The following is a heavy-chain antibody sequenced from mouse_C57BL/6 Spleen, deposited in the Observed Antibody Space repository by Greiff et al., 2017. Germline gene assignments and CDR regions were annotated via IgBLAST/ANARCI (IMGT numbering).Heavy chain of an antibody. CDR3: ARDRRTGAWFAD. D-gene: IGHD4-1*01. V-gene: IGHV5-4*01. CDR2: ISAGDSYT. Sequence: VKLVQSGGGLVKPGGSLKLSCAASGFTFSSYAMSWVSQTPEKRLEWVATISAGDSYTNYPDNVKGRFTISRDNANNNLYLQSSHLKSEDTAMYYCARDRRTGAWFADWGQGTLVTGSA. J-gene: IGHJ3*01. CDR1: GFTFSSYA.